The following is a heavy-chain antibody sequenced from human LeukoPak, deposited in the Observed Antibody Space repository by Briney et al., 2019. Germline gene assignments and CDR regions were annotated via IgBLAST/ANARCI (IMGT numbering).Heavy chain of an antibody. V-gene: IGHV1-69*13. Sequence: SVKVSCKASGYTFTSYDINWVRQATGQGLEWMGGIIPIFGTANYAQKFQGRVTITADESTSTAYMELSSLRSEDTAVYYCASFRPGYYYYMDVWGKGTTVTVSS. CDR3: ASFRPGYYYYMDV. CDR2: IIPIFGTA. J-gene: IGHJ6*03. CDR1: GYTFTSYD. D-gene: IGHD6-6*01.